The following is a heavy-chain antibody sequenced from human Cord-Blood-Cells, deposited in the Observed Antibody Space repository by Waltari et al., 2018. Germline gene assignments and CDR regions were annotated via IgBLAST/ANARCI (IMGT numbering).Heavy chain of an antibody. CDR2: ISPICGTA. V-gene: IGHV1-69*01. J-gene: IGHJ4*02. Sequence: QVQLVQSGAEVKKPGSSVKVSCKASGGTFSNYAISWVRQAPGQGLEWMGGISPICGTANYAQKFQGRVTITADESTSTAYMELSSLRSEDTAVYYCAREVTGTTGVNYWGQGTLVTVSS. D-gene: IGHD1-20*01. CDR1: GGTFSNYA. CDR3: AREVTGTTGVNY.